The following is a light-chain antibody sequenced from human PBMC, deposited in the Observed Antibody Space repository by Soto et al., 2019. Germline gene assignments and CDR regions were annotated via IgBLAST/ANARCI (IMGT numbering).Light chain of an antibody. Sequence: QSVLTQPASVSGSPGQSITISCTGTTSDVGAYEYVSWYQQHPGKAPQLIIYGVTNRPSGVSNRFSGSKSGNTASLTISGLQAEDEADYYCISYTSSSTWVFGGGTKVTVL. CDR2: GVT. CDR3: ISYTSSSTWV. CDR1: TSDVGAYEY. V-gene: IGLV2-14*01. J-gene: IGLJ3*02.